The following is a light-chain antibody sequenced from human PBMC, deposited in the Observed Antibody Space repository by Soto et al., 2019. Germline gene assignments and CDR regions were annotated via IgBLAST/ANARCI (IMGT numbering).Light chain of an antibody. CDR1: QSVSSY. Sequence: EIVLTQSRATQSHSPAQIPTLCCXASQSVSSYLAWYQQKPGQAPRLLIYDASTRATGIPARFSGSGSGTDFTLTISSLEPEDFAVYYCQQRSNWSWTFGQGTKVDIK. V-gene: IGKV3-11*01. CDR3: QQRSNWSWT. J-gene: IGKJ1*01. CDR2: DAS.